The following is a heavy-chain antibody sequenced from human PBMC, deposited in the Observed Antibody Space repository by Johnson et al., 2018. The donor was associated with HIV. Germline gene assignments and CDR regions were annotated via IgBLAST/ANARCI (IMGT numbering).Heavy chain of an antibody. V-gene: IGHV3-66*03. D-gene: IGHD6-19*01. Sequence: VQLVESGGGLIQPGGSLRLSCAASGFTVSSNYMSWVRQAPGKGLEWVAGISGSGANTYYADSVKGRFTISRDNSKNTLYLEMNSLRAEDTAVYYCAKGSGSGWLRDAFDIWGQGTMVTVSS. CDR1: GFTVSSNY. CDR2: ISGSGANT. CDR3: AKGSGSGWLRDAFDI. J-gene: IGHJ3*02.